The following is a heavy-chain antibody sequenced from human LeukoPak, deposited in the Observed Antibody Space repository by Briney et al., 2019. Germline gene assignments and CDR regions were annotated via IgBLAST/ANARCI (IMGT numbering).Heavy chain of an antibody. J-gene: IGHJ6*04. V-gene: IGHV4-30-2*01. CDR2: IYHSGST. CDR3: ARGKGGVRGVIHYYYYYGMDV. D-gene: IGHD3-10*01. Sequence: SETLSLTCAVSGGSISSGGYSWSWIRQPPGKGLEWIGYIYHSGSTYYNPSPKSRVTISVDRSKNQFSLKLSSVTAADTAVYYCARGKGGVRGVIHYYYYYGMDVWGKGTTVTVSS. CDR1: GGSISSGGYS.